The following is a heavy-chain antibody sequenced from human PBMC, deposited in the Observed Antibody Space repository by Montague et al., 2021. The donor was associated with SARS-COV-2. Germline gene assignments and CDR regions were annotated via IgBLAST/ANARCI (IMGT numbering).Heavy chain of an antibody. Sequence: SETLSLTCTVSGGSIRTSSYYWVWIRQPPGKGLDWIGSIYYSGSTYYNPSLKSRVTIPVDTSKNQFSLKLSSVTAADTAVYYCAMRGGALDAFDIWGQGTMVIGSS. D-gene: IGHD4-17*01. CDR1: GGSIRTSSYY. CDR2: IYYSGST. V-gene: IGHV4-39*07. J-gene: IGHJ3*02. CDR3: AMRGGALDAFDI.